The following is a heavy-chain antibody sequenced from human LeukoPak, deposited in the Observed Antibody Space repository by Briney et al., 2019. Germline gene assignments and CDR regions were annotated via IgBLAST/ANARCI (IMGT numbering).Heavy chain of an antibody. CDR2: ISSSSSYI. V-gene: IGHV3-21*04. D-gene: IGHD3-9*01. CDR3: SSFPDDILTGYYFLDY. Sequence: GGSLRLSCAASGFTFSTYSMNWVRRAPGKGLEWVSSISSSSSYIYYADSVKGRFTISRDNAKNSLYLQMNSLRAEDTAVYYCSSFPDDILTGYYFLDYWGQGTLVTVSS. J-gene: IGHJ4*02. CDR1: GFTFSTYS.